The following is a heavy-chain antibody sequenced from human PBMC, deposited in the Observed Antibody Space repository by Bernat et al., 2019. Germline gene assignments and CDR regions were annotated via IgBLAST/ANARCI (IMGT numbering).Heavy chain of an antibody. CDR3: ARREDDYVWGSYRSYAFDI. CDR2: VYSSGST. J-gene: IGHJ3*02. D-gene: IGHD3-16*02. CDR1: AGSISSNNYF. Sequence: QLQLQESGPGLVKPSETLSLTCTVSAGSISSNNYFWGWIREPPGKGLEWIGSVYSSGSTYYNPSFKGQVTISVDTSKNQFSLKLSSVTAADTAVYYCARREDDYVWGSYRSYAFDIWGQGTMVTVSS. V-gene: IGHV4-39*01.